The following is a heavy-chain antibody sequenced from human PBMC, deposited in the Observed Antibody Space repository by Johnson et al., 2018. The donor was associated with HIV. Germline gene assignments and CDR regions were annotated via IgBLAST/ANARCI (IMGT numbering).Heavy chain of an antibody. CDR2: INWNGGST. D-gene: IGHD1-26*01. J-gene: IGHJ3*02. V-gene: IGHV3-20*04. CDR3: ARADRDSGTYHDAFDI. CDR1: GFTFSSYG. Sequence: VESGGGVVQPWGSLRLSCAASGFTFSSYGMHWVRQVPGKGLEWVSGINWNGGSTGYADSVKGRFTISRDNAKNSLYLQMNSLTVEDTALYYCARADRDSGTYHDAFDIWGQGTMVTVSS.